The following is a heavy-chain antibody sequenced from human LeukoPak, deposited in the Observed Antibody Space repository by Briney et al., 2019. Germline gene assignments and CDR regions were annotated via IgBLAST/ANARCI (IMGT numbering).Heavy chain of an antibody. CDR2: INPNSGGT. D-gene: IGHD1-26*01. Sequence: ASVKVSCKASGYTFTGYDMHWVRQAPGQGLEWMGWINPNSGGTNYAQKFQGRVTMTRDTSISTAYMELSRLRSDDTAVYYCARTTGKWELLEDWFDPWGQGTLVTVSS. CDR3: ARTTGKWELLEDWFDP. CDR1: GYTFTGYD. V-gene: IGHV1-2*02. J-gene: IGHJ5*02.